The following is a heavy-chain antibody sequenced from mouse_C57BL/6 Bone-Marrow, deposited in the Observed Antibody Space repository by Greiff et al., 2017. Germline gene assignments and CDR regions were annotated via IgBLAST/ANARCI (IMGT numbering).Heavy chain of an antibody. CDR3: ARDYYGSSRYAMDY. Sequence: QVQLQQPGAELVMPGASVKLSCKASGYTFTSYGMHWVKQRTGQGLEWIGEIAPSDSSTTYNQKFKGKSTLTVDKSSSTADMQLSSLTAEDSAIYYCARDYYGSSRYAMDYWGQGTSVTVSS. V-gene: IGHV1-69*01. J-gene: IGHJ4*01. CDR2: IAPSDSST. D-gene: IGHD1-1*01. CDR1: GYTFTSYG.